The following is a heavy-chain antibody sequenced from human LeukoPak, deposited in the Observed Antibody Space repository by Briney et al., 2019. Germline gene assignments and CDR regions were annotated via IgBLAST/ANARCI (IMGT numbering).Heavy chain of an antibody. D-gene: IGHD6-6*01. Sequence: GGSLRLSCAASGFAFSNYAMSWVRQAPGMGLEWVSSISAGGGGTYYADSVKGRFTISRYNAKNTLYLQMNSLRAEGTAIYYCAKEDSSSSRNYFEYWRQGALVTVSS. CDR1: GFAFSNYA. J-gene: IGHJ4*02. V-gene: IGHV3-23*01. CDR3: AKEDSSSSRNYFEY. CDR2: ISAGGGGT.